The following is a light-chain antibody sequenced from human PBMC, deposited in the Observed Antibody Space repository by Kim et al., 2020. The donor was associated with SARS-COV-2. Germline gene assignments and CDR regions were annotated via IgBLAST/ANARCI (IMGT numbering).Light chain of an antibody. CDR3: QKYDISPCT. CDR1: HAISHY. CDR2: AAS. V-gene: IGKV1-27*01. Sequence: DIQMTQSPSSLSASVGDRVTITCRASHAISHYLAWYQQKPGKVPKLLIYAASTLQSGVPSRFSGSGSGTDFTLTISSLQPEDVATYYCQKYDISPCTFGQGTKVDIK. J-gene: IGKJ1*01.